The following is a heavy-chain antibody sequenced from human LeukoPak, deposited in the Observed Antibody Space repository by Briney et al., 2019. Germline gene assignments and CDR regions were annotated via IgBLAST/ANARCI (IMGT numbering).Heavy chain of an antibody. Sequence: ASVKVSCKASGYTFTGYYMHWVRQAPGQGLEWMGRINPNSGGTNYAQKFQGRVTMTRDTSISTAYMELSRLRSDDTAVYYCVRARGTSGSYFREDFDYWGQGTLVTVSS. CDR2: INPNSGGT. CDR3: VRARGTSGSYFREDFDY. V-gene: IGHV1-2*06. D-gene: IGHD3-10*01. CDR1: GYTFTGYY. J-gene: IGHJ4*02.